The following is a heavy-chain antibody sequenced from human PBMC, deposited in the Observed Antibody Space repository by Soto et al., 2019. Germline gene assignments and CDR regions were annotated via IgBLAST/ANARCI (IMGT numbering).Heavy chain of an antibody. V-gene: IGHV4-39*01. CDR1: GGSISSSSYY. CDR2: VYYRGRS. J-gene: IGHJ4*02. D-gene: IGHD2-8*01. CDR3: VSQRTSVLTQAYFDY. Sequence: KTSETLSLTCTVSGGSISSSSYYWGWIRQPPGKGLEWIGSVYYRGRSYSKSSVKSRVTISVDTSKNQFSLNLNSVTASDTAVYFCVSQRTSVLTQAYFDYWGPGALVTVSS.